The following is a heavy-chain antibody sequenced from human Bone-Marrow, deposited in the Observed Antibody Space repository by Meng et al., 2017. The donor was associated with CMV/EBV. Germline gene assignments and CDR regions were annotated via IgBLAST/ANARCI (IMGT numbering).Heavy chain of an antibody. CDR1: GFTFSSYE. V-gene: IGHV3-48*03. J-gene: IGHJ3*02. D-gene: IGHD3-3*01. CDR3: ARSRSYYDFWSGSDAFDI. CDR2: ISSSGSTI. Sequence: GESLKISCAASGFTFSSYEMNWVRQAPGKGLEWVSYISSSGSTIYYADSVKGRFTISRDNAKNSLYLQMNSLRAEDTAVYYCARSRSYYDFWSGSDAFDIWGQGTIVAASS.